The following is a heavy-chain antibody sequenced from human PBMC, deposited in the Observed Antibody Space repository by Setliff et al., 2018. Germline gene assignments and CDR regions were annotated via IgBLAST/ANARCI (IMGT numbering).Heavy chain of an antibody. Sequence: QPGGSLRLSCAASGFTFTNYWINWVRQAPGKGLEWVANIKQDESEKHYVGSVKGRFTISRDNAKKSLDLQMNSLRVDDTAVYYCARDKDHIRGFDYWGRGALVTVS. D-gene: IGHD3-10*01. J-gene: IGHJ4*02. V-gene: IGHV3-7*01. CDR3: ARDKDHIRGFDY. CDR2: IKQDESEK. CDR1: GFTFTNYW.